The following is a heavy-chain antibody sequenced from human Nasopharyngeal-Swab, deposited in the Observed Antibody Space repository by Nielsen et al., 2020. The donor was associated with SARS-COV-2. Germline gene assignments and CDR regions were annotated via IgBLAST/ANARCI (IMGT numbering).Heavy chain of an antibody. Sequence: SETLSLTCTVSGGSISSYYWSWIRQPPGKGLEWIGFIYYTGSTNYNPSLKSRVTISVDTSKNQFSLKLSSVTAADTAVYYCARARFLEWLLFHMVDRIDPWGQGTLVTVSS. CDR1: GGSISSYY. V-gene: IGHV4-59*12. CDR3: ARARFLEWLLFHMVDRIDP. J-gene: IGHJ5*02. CDR2: IYYTGST. D-gene: IGHD3-3*01.